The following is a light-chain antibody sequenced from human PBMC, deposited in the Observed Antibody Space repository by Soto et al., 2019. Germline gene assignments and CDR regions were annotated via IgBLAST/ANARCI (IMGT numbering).Light chain of an antibody. V-gene: IGKV2-30*01. CDR2: HVS. CDR3: MKGIHWPWT. CDR1: QSLVYRDGYTY. Sequence: DVVLTQSPLSLPVTLGQPASISCRSSQSLVYRDGYTYLNWFQQRPGQSPRRLIYHVSNRDSGVPDRFSGSVSGTDFTPKISRVEAEDVGVYYCMKGIHWPWTFGQGTKVEIK. J-gene: IGKJ1*01.